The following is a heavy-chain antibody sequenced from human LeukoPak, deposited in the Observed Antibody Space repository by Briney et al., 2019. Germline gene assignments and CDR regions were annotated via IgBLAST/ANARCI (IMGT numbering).Heavy chain of an antibody. V-gene: IGHV3-11*01. J-gene: IGHJ4*02. D-gene: IGHD1-7*01. CDR3: ARANNWNYSYYFDY. CDR2: ISSSAITM. Sequence: GGSLRLSCAASGFTFSSYAMSWIRQAPGKGLEWVSYISSSAITMYYADSVKGRFTISRDNAKNSLYLQMNSLRAEDTAVYYCARANNWNYSYYFDYWGQGTLVTVSS. CDR1: GFTFSSYA.